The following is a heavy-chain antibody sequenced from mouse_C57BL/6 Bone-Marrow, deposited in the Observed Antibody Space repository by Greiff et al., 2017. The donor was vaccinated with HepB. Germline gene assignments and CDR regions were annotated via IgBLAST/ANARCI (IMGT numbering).Heavy chain of an antibody. CDR3: ARSPLFITTVVSYFDY. J-gene: IGHJ2*01. CDR2: IDPSDSET. CDR1: GYTFTSYW. V-gene: IGHV1-52*01. Sequence: QVQLQQPGAELVRPGSSVKLSCKASGYTFTSYWMHWVKQRPIQGLEWIGNIDPSDSETHYNQKFKDKATLTVDKSSSTAYMQLSSLTSEDSAIYYCARSPLFITTVVSYFDYWGQGTTLTVSS. D-gene: IGHD1-1*01.